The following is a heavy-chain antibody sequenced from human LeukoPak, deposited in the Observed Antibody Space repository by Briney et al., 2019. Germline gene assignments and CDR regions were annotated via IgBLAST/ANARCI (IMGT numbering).Heavy chain of an antibody. CDR3: ATSRTFDY. Sequence: PGGSLRLSCAASGNYWMHWVRQAPGKGLVWVSHINSDGSWTSYADSVKGRFTISRDNAKNSLYLQMNSLRAEDTAVYYCATSRTFDYWGQGTLVTVSS. D-gene: IGHD1-7*01. V-gene: IGHV3-74*01. CDR2: INSDGSWT. CDR1: GNYW. J-gene: IGHJ4*02.